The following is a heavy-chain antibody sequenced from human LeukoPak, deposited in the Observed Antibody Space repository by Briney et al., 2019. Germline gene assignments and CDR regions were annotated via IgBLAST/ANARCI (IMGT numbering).Heavy chain of an antibody. J-gene: IGHJ5*02. D-gene: IGHD5-24*01. CDR1: GGSISSSSYY. CDR2: IYYSGST. V-gene: IGHV4-39*07. Sequence: SEALSLTCTVSGGSISSSSYYWGWIRQPPGKGLEWIGSIYYSGSTYYNPSLKSRVTISVDTSKNQFSLKLSSVTAADTAVYYCGGLHPVDPWGQGTLVTVSS. CDR3: GGLHPVDP.